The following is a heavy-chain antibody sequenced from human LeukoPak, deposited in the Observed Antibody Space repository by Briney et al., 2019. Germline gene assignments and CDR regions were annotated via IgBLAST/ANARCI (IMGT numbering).Heavy chain of an antibody. Sequence: GGSLRLSCAASGFTFSSYAMSWVRQAPGKGLEWVSAISGSGGSTYYADSVKGRFTISRDNSKSTLYLQMNSLRAEDTAVYYCAKSQTIAARPPEDYWGQGTLVTVSS. CDR2: ISGSGGST. CDR1: GFTFSSYA. D-gene: IGHD6-6*01. J-gene: IGHJ4*02. V-gene: IGHV3-23*01. CDR3: AKSQTIAARPPEDY.